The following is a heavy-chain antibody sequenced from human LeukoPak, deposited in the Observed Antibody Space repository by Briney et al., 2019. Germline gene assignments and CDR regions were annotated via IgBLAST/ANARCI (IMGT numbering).Heavy chain of an antibody. Sequence: SVKVTCKASGGTFSSYAISWVRQAPGPGLEWMGVIIPIFGTANYAQKFQGRVTITTDESTSTAYMELSSLRSEDTAVYYCASEVRYCSGGSCLFDPWGQGTLVTVSS. CDR2: IIPIFGTA. D-gene: IGHD2-15*01. J-gene: IGHJ5*02. CDR3: ASEVRYCSGGSCLFDP. CDR1: GGTFSSYA. V-gene: IGHV1-69*05.